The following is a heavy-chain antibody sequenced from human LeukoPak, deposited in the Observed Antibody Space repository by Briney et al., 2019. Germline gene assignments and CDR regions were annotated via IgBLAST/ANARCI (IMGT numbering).Heavy chain of an antibody. CDR2: INSDGSTT. CDR1: GFSFSNYW. D-gene: IGHD3-22*01. J-gene: IGHJ3*02. Sequence: GGSLRLSCAASGFSFSNYWMHWVRQVPGKGLVWVSRINSDGSTTTYADSVKGRFTISRDNAKNTLYLQMNSLRAEDTAVYYCASIYDSSGYYLDAFDIWGQGTMVTVSS. CDR3: ASIYDSSGYYLDAFDI. V-gene: IGHV3-74*01.